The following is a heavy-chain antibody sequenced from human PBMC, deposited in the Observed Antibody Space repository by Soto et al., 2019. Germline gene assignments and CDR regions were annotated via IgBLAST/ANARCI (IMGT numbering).Heavy chain of an antibody. Sequence: GGSLRLSCAASGFTFSSYGMHWVRQAPGKGLEWVAVISYDGSNKYYADSVKGRFTISRDNSKNTLYLQMNSLIAEDTAVYYCAKDRPRGMGFDYWGQGTLVTVSS. V-gene: IGHV3-30*18. J-gene: IGHJ4*02. CDR1: GFTFSSYG. D-gene: IGHD1-20*01. CDR3: AKDRPRGMGFDY. CDR2: ISYDGSNK.